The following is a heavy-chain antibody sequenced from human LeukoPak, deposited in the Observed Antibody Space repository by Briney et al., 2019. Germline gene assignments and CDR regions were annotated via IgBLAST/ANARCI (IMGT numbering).Heavy chain of an antibody. D-gene: IGHD3-3*01. CDR2: INAGNGNT. CDR3: ARDLNEYYDFWSGSSGAFDI. J-gene: IGHJ3*02. Sequence: GASVKVSCKASGYTFTSYAKHWVRQAPGQRLEWMGWINAGNGNTKYSQKFQGRVTITRDTSASTAYMELSSLRSEDTAVHYCARDLNEYYDFWSGSSGAFDIWGQGTMVTVSS. V-gene: IGHV1-3*01. CDR1: GYTFTSYA.